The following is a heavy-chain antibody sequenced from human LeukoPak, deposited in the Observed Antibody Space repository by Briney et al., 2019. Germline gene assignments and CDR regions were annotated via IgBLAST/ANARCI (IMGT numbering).Heavy chain of an antibody. D-gene: IGHD3-10*01. J-gene: IGHJ4*02. CDR3: ARARGYYFDY. CDR1: GFTFSSYA. V-gene: IGHV3-21*01. Sequence: PGGSLRLSCAASGFTFSSYAMNWIRQAPGKGLEWVASVSSSGAYIYYADSVKGRFTISRDNAKNSLYLQMNSLRAEDTAVYYCARARGYYFDYWGQGTLVTVSS. CDR2: VSSSGAYI.